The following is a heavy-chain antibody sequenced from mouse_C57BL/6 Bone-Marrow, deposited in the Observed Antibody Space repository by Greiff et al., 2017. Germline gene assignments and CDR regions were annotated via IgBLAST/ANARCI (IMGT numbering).Heavy chain of an antibody. D-gene: IGHD1-1*01. CDR1: GYTFTSYW. V-gene: IGHV1-55*01. CDR3: AGEHTVHYAMDY. J-gene: IGHJ4*01. Sequence: VHLQQPGAELVKPGASVKMSCKASGYTFTSYWITWVKQRPGQGLEWIGDIYPGSGSTNYNEKFKSKATLTVDTSSSTAYMQLSSLTSEDSAVYYCAGEHTVHYAMDYWGQGTSVTVSS. CDR2: IYPGSGST.